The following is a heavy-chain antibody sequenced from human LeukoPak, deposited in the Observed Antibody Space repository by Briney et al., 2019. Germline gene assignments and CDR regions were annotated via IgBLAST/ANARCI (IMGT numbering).Heavy chain of an antibody. Sequence: ASVKVSCKASGYTFTRYDINWVRQATGQGLEWMGWMNPNSGNTGYAQKFQGRVTITRNTSISTAYMELSSLRSEDTAVYYCARARRRDDYDFWSGYYHDAFDIWGQGTMVTVSS. CDR3: ARARRRDDYDFWSGYYHDAFDI. CDR1: GYTFTRYD. CDR2: MNPNSGNT. J-gene: IGHJ3*02. V-gene: IGHV1-8*03. D-gene: IGHD3-3*01.